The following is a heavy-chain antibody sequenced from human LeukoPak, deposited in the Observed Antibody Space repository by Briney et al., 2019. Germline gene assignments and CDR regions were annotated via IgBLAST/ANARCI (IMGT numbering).Heavy chain of an antibody. CDR1: GGSISSYY. V-gene: IGHV4-59*12. Sequence: SETLSLTCTVSGGSISSYYWSWIRQPPGKGLEWIGYIYYSGSTNYNPSLKSRVTISVDTSKNQFSLKLSSVTAADTAVYYCARPISSLDWYFDLWGRGTLVTVSS. CDR2: IYYSGST. J-gene: IGHJ2*01. CDR3: ARPISSLDWYFDL. D-gene: IGHD6-6*01.